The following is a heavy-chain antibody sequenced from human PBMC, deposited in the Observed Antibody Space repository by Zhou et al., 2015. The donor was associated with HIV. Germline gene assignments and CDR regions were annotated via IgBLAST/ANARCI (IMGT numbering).Heavy chain of an antibody. D-gene: IGHD3-10*01. CDR2: ISWNGGVM. V-gene: IGHV3-9*01. J-gene: IGHJ4*02. CDR3: VRGGGMPMEY. CDR1: GFRFEDYA. Sequence: EVQLVESGGGLVQPGRSLRLACAASGFRFEDYAMHWVREVPGKGLEWVSGISWNGGVMGYADSFKGRFTISRDNAKNTLFLEMNSLRVEDTAVYYCVRGGGMPMEYWGQGTLVTVSS.